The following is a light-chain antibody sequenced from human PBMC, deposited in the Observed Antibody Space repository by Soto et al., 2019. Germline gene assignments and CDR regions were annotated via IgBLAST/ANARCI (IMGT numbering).Light chain of an antibody. CDR2: AAS. V-gene: IGKV1-39*01. Sequence: DIPMTQFPSSLSASVGDRVTITCRASQDIRNYLNWYQQKPGKAPELLIYAASSLQSGVTSRFSGSGSGTEFSLNITSVQPEDFATYYCQQSYSTSSFTFGQGTKLEIK. J-gene: IGKJ2*01. CDR3: QQSYSTSSFT. CDR1: QDIRNY.